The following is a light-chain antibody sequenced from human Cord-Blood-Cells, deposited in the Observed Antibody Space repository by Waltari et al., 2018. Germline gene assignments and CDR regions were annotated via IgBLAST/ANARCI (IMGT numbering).Light chain of an antibody. CDR1: SSDVGGYNY. J-gene: IGLJ1*01. V-gene: IGLV2-8*01. CDR2: EVS. Sequence: QSALIQPPSASGSPGQSVTISCTATSSDVGGYNYVPWYQQHPGKAPKLMIYEVSKRPSGVPDRFSGSKSGNTASLTVSGLQAEDEADYYCSSYAGSNNFVFGTGTKVTVL. CDR3: SSYAGSNNFV.